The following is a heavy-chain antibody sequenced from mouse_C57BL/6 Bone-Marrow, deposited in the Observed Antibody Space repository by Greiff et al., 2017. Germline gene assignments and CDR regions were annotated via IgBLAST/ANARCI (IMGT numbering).Heavy chain of an antibody. D-gene: IGHD2-5*01. J-gene: IGHJ4*01. CDR1: GYTFTGYW. Sequence: VQLQQSGAELMTPGASVKLSCKATGYTFTGYWIEWVKQRPGHGLEWIGVILPGSGNTNYNEKFKGKATFTADTSSNTAYMQLSSLTTEDSAIYYCASGSNYDYAMDYWGQGTSVTVSS. V-gene: IGHV1-9*01. CDR3: ASGSNYDYAMDY. CDR2: ILPGSGNT.